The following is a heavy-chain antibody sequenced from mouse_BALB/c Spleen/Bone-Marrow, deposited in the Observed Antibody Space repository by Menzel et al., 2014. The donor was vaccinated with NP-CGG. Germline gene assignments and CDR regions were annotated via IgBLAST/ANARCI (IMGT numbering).Heavy chain of an antibody. D-gene: IGHD2-4*01. J-gene: IGHJ4*01. CDR3: AREGLRRRAAMDY. CDR1: GFTFSSYA. Sequence: EVQRVESGGGLVKPGGSLKLSCAASGFTFSSYAMSWVRQSPEKRLEWVAEISSGGSYTYYQDTVTGRFTISRDNAKNTLYREMSSLRSEDTAVYYCAREGLRRRAAMDYWGQGTSLTVSS. V-gene: IGHV5-9-4*01. CDR2: ISSGGSYT.